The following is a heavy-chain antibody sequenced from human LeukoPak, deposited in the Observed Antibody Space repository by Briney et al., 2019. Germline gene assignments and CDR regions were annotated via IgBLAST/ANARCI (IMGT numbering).Heavy chain of an antibody. CDR3: ARVGATVIGGNWYFDL. J-gene: IGHJ2*01. Sequence: SETLSLTCTVSGGSTSGHYWIWIRQFPGKGLEWTGYIYYTGGTNYNPSLKSRITISVGTSQNQFSLRLGSVTAADTAVYYCARVGATVIGGNWYFDLWGRGALVTVSP. CDR2: IYYTGGT. CDR1: GGSTSGHY. D-gene: IGHD2/OR15-2a*01. V-gene: IGHV4-59*11.